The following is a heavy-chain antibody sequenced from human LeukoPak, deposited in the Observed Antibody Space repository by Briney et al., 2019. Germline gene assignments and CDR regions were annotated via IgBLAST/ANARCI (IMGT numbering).Heavy chain of an antibody. CDR2: IDGSGVTT. CDR3: TKRTPEYSSSWCLDY. Sequence: GGSLRLSCAASGFTFGSNTMSWVRQAPGRGLAWVSAIDGSGVTTFYADSVKGRFTISRDNSKNTLFLQMNSLRAEDTAIYYCTKRTPEYSSSWCLDYWGQGTLVTVSS. V-gene: IGHV3-23*01. J-gene: IGHJ4*02. CDR1: GFTFGSNT. D-gene: IGHD6-13*01.